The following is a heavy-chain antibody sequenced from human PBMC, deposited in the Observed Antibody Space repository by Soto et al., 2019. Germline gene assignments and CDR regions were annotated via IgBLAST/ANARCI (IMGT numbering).Heavy chain of an antibody. V-gene: IGHV1-69*01. CDR3: ARVVILVPPASTHYYYHMDV. CDR1: GGTFSNYA. Sequence: QVQLVQSGAEVRKPGSSVTVSCKASGGTFSNYAISWVRQAPGHGLEWMGVTIPIVGTGSYAQKFQGRVTITADEPTTTAYMELSSLRFEDTAVYYCARVVILVPPASTHYYYHMDVWGPGTTVTVSS. CDR2: TIPIVGTG. J-gene: IGHJ6*02. D-gene: IGHD2-2*01.